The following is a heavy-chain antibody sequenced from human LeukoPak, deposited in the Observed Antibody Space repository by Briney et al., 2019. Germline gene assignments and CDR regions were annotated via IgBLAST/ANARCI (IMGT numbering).Heavy chain of an antibody. V-gene: IGHV1-69*13. Sequence: GASVKVSCKASGGTFSSYAISWVRQAPGQGLEWKGGIIPIFGTANYAQKFQGRVTITADESTSTAYMELSSLRSEDTAVYYCASSIVVVTAISYFDYWGQGTLVTVSS. D-gene: IGHD2-21*02. CDR3: ASSIVVVTAISYFDY. J-gene: IGHJ4*02. CDR1: GGTFSSYA. CDR2: IIPIFGTA.